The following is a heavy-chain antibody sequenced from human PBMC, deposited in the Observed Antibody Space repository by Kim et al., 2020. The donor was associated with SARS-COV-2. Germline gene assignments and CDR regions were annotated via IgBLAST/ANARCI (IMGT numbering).Heavy chain of an antibody. Sequence: AQKSQGRVTITADESTSTAYMELSSLRSEDTAVYYCARELAAAGTGWFDPWGQGTLVTVSS. D-gene: IGHD6-13*01. CDR3: ARELAAAGTGWFDP. V-gene: IGHV1-69*01. J-gene: IGHJ5*02.